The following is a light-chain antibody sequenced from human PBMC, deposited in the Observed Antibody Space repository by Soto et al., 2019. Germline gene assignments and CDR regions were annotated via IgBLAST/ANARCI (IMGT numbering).Light chain of an antibody. CDR2: DAS. CDR1: QDINIY. CDR3: QQYDILPIT. V-gene: IGKV1-33*01. J-gene: IGKJ5*01. Sequence: DIQMTQSPSSLFASVGDRVTITCQATQDINIYLNWYQHKPGKAPNLLIYDASNLEIGVPSRFSGSGSGTHFTFTTSSLQTEDIGTYYCQQYDILPITFGRGTRLEI.